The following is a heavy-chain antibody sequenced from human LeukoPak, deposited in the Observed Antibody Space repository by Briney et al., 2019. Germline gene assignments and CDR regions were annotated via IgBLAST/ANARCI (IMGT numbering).Heavy chain of an antibody. J-gene: IGHJ4*02. CDR2: ISAYNGNT. Sequence: GASVKVSCKASGYTFTSYGISWVRQAPGQGLEWMGWISAYNGNTNYAQKLQGRVTMTTDTSTSTAYMELRGLRSDDTAVYYCARDVVYRRQLAPFDYWGQGTLVTVSS. CDR3: ARDVVYRRQLAPFDY. V-gene: IGHV1-18*01. D-gene: IGHD6-6*01. CDR1: GYTFTSYG.